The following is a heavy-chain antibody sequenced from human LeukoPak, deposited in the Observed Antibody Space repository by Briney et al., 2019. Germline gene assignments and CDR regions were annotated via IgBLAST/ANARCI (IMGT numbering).Heavy chain of an antibody. Sequence: GGSLKLSCAASGFTFTSYSMNWVRQAPGKGLEWVSTISGGGGSTYYADSVKGRFTISRDNSKNTLYLQVNSLRAEDTAVYYCAKGGKWDVTPFDYWGQGTLVTVSS. D-gene: IGHD1-26*01. CDR2: ISGGGGST. CDR3: AKGGKWDVTPFDY. CDR1: GFTFTSYS. J-gene: IGHJ4*02. V-gene: IGHV3-23*01.